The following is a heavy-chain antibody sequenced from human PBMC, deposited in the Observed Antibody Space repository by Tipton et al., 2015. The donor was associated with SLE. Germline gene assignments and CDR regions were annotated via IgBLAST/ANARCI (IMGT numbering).Heavy chain of an antibody. V-gene: IGHV3-30-3*01. CDR3: ARDHHVYSSSSDAFDI. J-gene: IGHJ3*02. CDR2: ISYDGSNK. Sequence: SLRLSCAASGFTFSSYAMHWVRQAPGKGLEWVAVISYDGSNKYYADSVKGRFTISRDNSKNTLYLQMNSLRAEDTAAYYCARDHHVYSSSSDAFDIWGQGKMVTVSS. D-gene: IGHD6-6*01. CDR1: GFTFSSYA.